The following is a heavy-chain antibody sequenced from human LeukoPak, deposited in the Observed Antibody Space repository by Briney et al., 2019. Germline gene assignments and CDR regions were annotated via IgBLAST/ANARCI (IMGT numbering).Heavy chain of an antibody. CDR1: GGSISSYY. J-gene: IGHJ3*02. D-gene: IGHD1-7*01. CDR3: ARTGTGYDAFDI. Sequence: KPSETLSLTCTVSGGSISSYYWSWIRQPPGKGLEWIGYIYHSGSTYYNPSLKSRVTISVDRSKNQFSPKLSSVTAADTAVYYCARTGTGYDAFDIWGQGTMVTVSS. V-gene: IGHV4-59*12. CDR2: IYHSGST.